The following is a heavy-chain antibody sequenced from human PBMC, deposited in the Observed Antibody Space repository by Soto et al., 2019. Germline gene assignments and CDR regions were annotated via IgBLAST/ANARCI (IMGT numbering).Heavy chain of an antibody. D-gene: IGHD3-16*01. CDR1: GASITTSY. J-gene: IGHJ4*02. CDR3: VRTPFRLVLGTVLCYFDD. CDR2: ILHRGTT. Sequence: QVQLQESGPGLVKPSATLTLTCTVSGASITTSYWSWIRQPPGKGLEWIGYILHRGTTNYNPSLESGVAMSVDTSKNRFSLTMTYVTAADTAVYYCVRTPFRLVLGTVLCYFDDWGQGTLVTVSS. V-gene: IGHV4-59*01.